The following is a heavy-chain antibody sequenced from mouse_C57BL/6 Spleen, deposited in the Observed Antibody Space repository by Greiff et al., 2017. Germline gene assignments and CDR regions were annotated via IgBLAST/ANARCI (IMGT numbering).Heavy chain of an antibody. Sequence: EVKLMESGGGLVKPGGSLKLSCAASGFTFSDSGMHWVRQAPEKGLEWVAYISSGSSTIYYADTVKGRFTISRDNAKNTLFLQMTSLRSEDTAMYYCARGRPAFFDNWGQGTTLTVSS. CDR2: ISSGSSTI. J-gene: IGHJ2*01. V-gene: IGHV5-17*01. CDR3: ARGRPAFFDN. CDR1: GFTFSDSG.